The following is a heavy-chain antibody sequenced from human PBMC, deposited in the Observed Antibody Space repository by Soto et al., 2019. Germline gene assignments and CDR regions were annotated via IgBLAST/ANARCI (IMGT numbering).Heavy chain of an antibody. CDR3: ARSYYDSSGYYPRGLFDY. Sequence: GASVKVSCKASGVTFSSYAISWVRQAPGQGLEWMGGIIPIFGTANYAQKFRGRVTITADESTSTAYMELSSLRSEDTAVYYCARSYYDSSGYYPRGLFDYWGQGTLVTVSS. CDR1: GVTFSSYA. J-gene: IGHJ4*02. D-gene: IGHD3-22*01. V-gene: IGHV1-69*13. CDR2: IIPIFGTA.